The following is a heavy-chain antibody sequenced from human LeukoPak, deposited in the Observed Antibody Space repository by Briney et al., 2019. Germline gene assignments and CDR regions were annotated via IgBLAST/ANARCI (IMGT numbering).Heavy chain of an antibody. D-gene: IGHD3-16*01. V-gene: IGHV4-39*07. J-gene: IGHJ4*02. CDR2: INHSGST. CDR1: SGFLNSSNYY. Sequence: PSETLSLTCSVSSGFLNSSNYYWGWIRQPPGKGLEWIGEINHSGSTNYNPSLKSRVTISVDTSKNQFSLKLSSVTAADTAVYYCARATFRRSPTHFDYWGQGTLVTVSS. CDR3: ARATFRRSPTHFDY.